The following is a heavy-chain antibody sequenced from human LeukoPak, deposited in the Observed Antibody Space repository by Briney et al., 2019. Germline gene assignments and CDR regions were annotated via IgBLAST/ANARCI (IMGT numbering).Heavy chain of an antibody. D-gene: IGHD3-3*01. Sequence: GGSLRLSCTASGFTFSNYWMHWVRQAPGKGLEWVAFIRYDGSNKYYADSVKGRFTISRDNSKNTLYLQMNSLRAEDTAVYYCAKDPVGYDFWSGYSDYWGQGTLVTVSS. CDR2: IRYDGSNK. J-gene: IGHJ4*02. V-gene: IGHV3-30*02. CDR1: GFTFSNYW. CDR3: AKDPVGYDFWSGYSDY.